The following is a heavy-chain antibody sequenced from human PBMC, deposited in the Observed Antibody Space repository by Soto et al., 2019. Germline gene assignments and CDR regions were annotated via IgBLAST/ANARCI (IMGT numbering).Heavy chain of an antibody. CDR3: AVGVSSSWYYFDY. D-gene: IGHD6-13*01. V-gene: IGHV4-34*01. J-gene: IGHJ4*02. CDR1: GGSFSGYY. Sequence: SETLSLTCAVYGGSFSGYYWSWIRQPPGKGLEWIGEINHSGSTNYNPSLKSRVTISVDTSKNQFSLKLSSVTAADTAVYYCAVGVSSSWYYFDYWGQGTLVTVSS. CDR2: INHSGST.